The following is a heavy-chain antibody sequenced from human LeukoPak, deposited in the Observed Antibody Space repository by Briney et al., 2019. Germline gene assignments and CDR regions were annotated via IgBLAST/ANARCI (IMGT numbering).Heavy chain of an antibody. CDR2: ISGSGGST. V-gene: IGHV3-23*01. Sequence: GGSLRLSCAASGFTFSSYAMSWVRQAPGKGLEWVSAISGSGGSTNYADSVKGRFTISRDNAKNSLYLQMNSLRAEDTAVYYCARDSLRYQLPRVYYYGMDVWGQGTTVTVSS. CDR1: GFTFSSYA. CDR3: ARDSLRYQLPRVYYYGMDV. D-gene: IGHD2-2*01. J-gene: IGHJ6*02.